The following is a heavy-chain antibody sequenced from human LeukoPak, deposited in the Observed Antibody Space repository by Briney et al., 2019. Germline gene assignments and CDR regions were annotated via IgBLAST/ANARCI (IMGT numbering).Heavy chain of an antibody. CDR3: ARPRNAATGWFDP. J-gene: IGHJ5*02. V-gene: IGHV3-21*01. Sequence: GGSLRLSCAVSGFIVTGNYMTWVRLAPGKGLEWVSTISRSGVATYYANSVKGRFTISRDNAKNSLYLQMNSLRAEDTAVYYCARPRNAATGWFDPWGQGTLVTVSS. CDR1: GFIVTGNY. CDR2: ISRSGVAT.